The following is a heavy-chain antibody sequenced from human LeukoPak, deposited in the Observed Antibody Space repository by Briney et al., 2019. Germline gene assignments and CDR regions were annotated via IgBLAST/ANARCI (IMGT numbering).Heavy chain of an antibody. CDR3: ARSSEYGHPFNY. CDR1: GASISRSDYF. Sequence: EPLSLTCTVSGASISRSDYFWGWIRQPPGKGLEWIGSMKYSGSTYYSPSLKGRVTISVDTSKNQFSLKLNSVTAADTAVYYCARSSEYGHPFNYWGQGTLVTVSS. V-gene: IGHV4-39*01. D-gene: IGHD4-17*01. CDR2: MKYSGST. J-gene: IGHJ4*02.